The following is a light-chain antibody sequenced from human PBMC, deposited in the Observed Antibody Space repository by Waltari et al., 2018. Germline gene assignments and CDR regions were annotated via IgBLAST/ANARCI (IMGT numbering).Light chain of an antibody. CDR2: GAS. J-gene: IGKJ2*01. CDR3: QQYNHYYS. CDR1: QRLATN. Sequence: LVLTQSPATLSVSPGEEATLPCRARQRLATNYSWYQQKPGPGPRLLISGASTRVAVVPARISGGGCGTEFTLTISSLQSEDVAVYYWQQYNHYYSFGQGTRLEIK. V-gene: IGKV3-15*01.